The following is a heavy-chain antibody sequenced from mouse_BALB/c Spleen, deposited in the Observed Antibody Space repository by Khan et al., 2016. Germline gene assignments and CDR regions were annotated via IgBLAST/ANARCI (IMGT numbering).Heavy chain of an antibody. V-gene: IGHV7-3*02. J-gene: IGHJ2*01. Sequence: EVELVASGGGLVQPGGSLRLSCATSEFTFTDYYMSWVRQPPGKALEWLGFIRNKANGYTTEYSASVKGRFTISRDNSQSILYLQMNTLRAEDSATYYWARVHYGNYYFDYWGQGTTLTVSS. CDR2: IRNKANGYTT. CDR3: ARVHYGNYYFDY. D-gene: IGHD2-1*01. CDR1: EFTFTDYY.